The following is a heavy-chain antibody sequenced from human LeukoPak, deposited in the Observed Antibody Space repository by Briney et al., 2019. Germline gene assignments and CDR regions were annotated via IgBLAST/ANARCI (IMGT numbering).Heavy chain of an antibody. CDR3: AKPETYYYDSSVKGDAFDI. V-gene: IGHV3-23*01. CDR2: ISGSGGST. D-gene: IGHD3-22*01. CDR1: GFTFSSYA. Sequence: GGSLRLSCAASGFTFSSYAMSWVRQAPGKGLEWVSAISGSGGSTYYADSVKGRFTISRDNSKNTLYLQMNSLRAEDTAVYYCAKPETYYYDSSVKGDAFDIWGQGTMVTVSS. J-gene: IGHJ3*02.